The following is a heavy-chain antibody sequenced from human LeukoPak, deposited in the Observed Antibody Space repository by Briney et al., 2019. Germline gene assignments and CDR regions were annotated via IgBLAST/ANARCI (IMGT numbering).Heavy chain of an antibody. Sequence: GASVKVSCKTSGYTFTSYDINWVRQAAGQGLEWMGWMNSNSGNTGYAQKFQGRVTFTRDTSINTAYMELSSLRSEDTAVYYCASGTMGAEPYDAFDVWGQGTMVTVSS. J-gene: IGHJ3*01. CDR3: ASGTMGAEPYDAFDV. CDR1: GYTFTSYD. V-gene: IGHV1-8*03. D-gene: IGHD1-26*01. CDR2: MNSNSGNT.